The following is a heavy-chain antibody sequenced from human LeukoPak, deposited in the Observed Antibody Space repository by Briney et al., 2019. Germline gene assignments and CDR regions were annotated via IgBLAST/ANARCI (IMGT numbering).Heavy chain of an antibody. J-gene: IGHJ4*02. CDR1: GGSISSSSYY. CDR2: IYYSGST. D-gene: IGHD6-19*01. V-gene: IGHV4-39*01. Sequence: SETLSLTCTVSGGSISSSSYYWGWIRQPPGKGLEWIGSIYYSGSTYYNPSLKSRVTISVDTSKNRFSLKLSSVTAADTAVYYCARLYSSGWSYYFDYWGEGTLVTVSS. CDR3: ARLYSSGWSYYFDY.